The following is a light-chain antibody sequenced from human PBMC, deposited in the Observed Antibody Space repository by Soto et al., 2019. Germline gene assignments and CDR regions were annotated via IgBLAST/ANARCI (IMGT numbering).Light chain of an antibody. CDR3: QQYGSSPPT. Sequence: EIVLTQSPGTLSLSPGERATLSCRASQSVSSNYLAWYQRKPGQAPRLLIYGASNRATGIPNRFSGSGSGTDSTLTITRLEPEYFVVYYCQQYGSSPPTFGQGTKVEI. CDR2: GAS. CDR1: QSVSSNY. V-gene: IGKV3-20*01. J-gene: IGKJ1*01.